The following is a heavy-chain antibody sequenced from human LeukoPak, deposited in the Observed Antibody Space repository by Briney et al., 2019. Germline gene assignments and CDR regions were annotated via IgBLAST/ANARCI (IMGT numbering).Heavy chain of an antibody. CDR3: AGIVAALGGADYFDY. CDR1: GGSIGSYY. V-gene: IGHV4-59*01. CDR2: VYFSGST. Sequence: SETLSLTCTVSGGSIGSYYWSWIRQPPGKGLEWIGYVYFSGSTNYNPSLRSRVTISVDTSKSHFSLKLTSVTAADTAVYYCAGIVAALGGADYFDYWGQGALVTVSS. D-gene: IGHD2-15*01. J-gene: IGHJ4*02.